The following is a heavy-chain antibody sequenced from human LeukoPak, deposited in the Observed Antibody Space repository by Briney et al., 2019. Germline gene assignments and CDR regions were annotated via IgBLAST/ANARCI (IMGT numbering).Heavy chain of an antibody. CDR2: IYPGDSDT. V-gene: IGHV5-51*01. J-gene: IGHJ6*02. Sequence: GESLKISCKGSGYSFTSYWIGWVRQMPGKGLEWMGIIYPGDSDTRYSPSFQGQVTISADKSISTAYLQWSSLKASDTAMYYYTRGTDTVIYYYYYGMDVWGQGTTVTVSS. CDR3: TRGTDTVIYYYYYGMDV. CDR1: GYSFTSYW. D-gene: IGHD5-18*01.